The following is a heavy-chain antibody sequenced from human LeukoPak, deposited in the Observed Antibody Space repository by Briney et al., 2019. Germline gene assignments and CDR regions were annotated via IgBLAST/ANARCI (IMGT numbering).Heavy chain of an antibody. CDR1: GFTFSSYS. V-gene: IGHV3-21*01. CDR3: AREYVDGGYYYGLDV. Sequence: GGSLRLSCAASGFTFSSYSMNWVRQAPGKGLEWVSSISSSSSYIYYADSVKGRFTISRDNAKNSLYLQMNSLRAEDTAVYYCAREYVDGGYYYGLDVWGQGTTVTVSS. J-gene: IGHJ6*02. CDR2: ISSSSSYI. D-gene: IGHD3-16*01.